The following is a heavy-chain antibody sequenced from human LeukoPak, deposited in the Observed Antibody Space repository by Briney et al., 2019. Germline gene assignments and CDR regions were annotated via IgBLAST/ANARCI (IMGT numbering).Heavy chain of an antibody. CDR3: AGRRATGAFDI. D-gene: IGHD3-9*01. V-gene: IGHV4-61*02. CDR1: GGSISSGSYY. Sequence: PSQTLSLTCTVSGGSISSGSYYWSWIRQPAGKGLEWIGRIYTSGSTNYNPSLKSRVTISVDTSKNQFSLKLSSVTAAGTAVYYCAGRRATGAFDIWGQGTMVTVSS. J-gene: IGHJ3*02. CDR2: IYTSGST.